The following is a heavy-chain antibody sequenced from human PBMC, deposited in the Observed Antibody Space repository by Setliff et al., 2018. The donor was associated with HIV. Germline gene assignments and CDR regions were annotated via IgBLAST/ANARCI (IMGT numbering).Heavy chain of an antibody. D-gene: IGHD6-19*01. V-gene: IGHV4-38-2*01. Sequence: PSETLSLTCAVSGDSISGSYYWAWIRQPPGKGLEWIANIYPSGNIYPNGGTNYNPSLKGRVTISLDTSKNQFSLKLTSVTAADTAVYYCARGGWEQWLVTPVPAFDIWGQGSMVTVSS. CDR1: GDSISGSYY. CDR3: ARGGWEQWLVTPVPAFDI. J-gene: IGHJ3*02. CDR2: IYPSGNIYPNGGT.